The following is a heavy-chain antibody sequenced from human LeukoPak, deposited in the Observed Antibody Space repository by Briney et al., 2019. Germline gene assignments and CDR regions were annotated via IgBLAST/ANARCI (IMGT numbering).Heavy chain of an antibody. J-gene: IGHJ4*02. CDR2: ISAYNGNT. CDR1: GYTFFSYG. V-gene: IGHV1-18*01. CDR3: ARDSHQWLVSYDYFDY. D-gene: IGHD6-19*01. Sequence: ASVKVSCKASGYTFFSYGISWVRQAPGQGLEWMGWISAYNGNTNYTQKYQGKVTMTTDTSTNTAYMELRSLRSDDTAVYYCARDSHQWLVSYDYFDYWGQGTLVTVSS.